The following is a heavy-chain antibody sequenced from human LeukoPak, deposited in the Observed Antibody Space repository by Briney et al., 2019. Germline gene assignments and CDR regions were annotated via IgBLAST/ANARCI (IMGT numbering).Heavy chain of an antibody. CDR1: GFTFSSYG. CDR3: AKGAGSSPYYYGMDV. Sequence: PGGSLRPSCAASGFTFSSYGMHWVRQAPGKGLEWVAVISYDGSNKYYADSVKGRFTISRDNSKNTLYLQMNSLRAEDTAVYYCAKGAGSSPYYYGMDVWGQGTTVTVSS. J-gene: IGHJ6*02. CDR2: ISYDGSNK. D-gene: IGHD1-26*01. V-gene: IGHV3-30*18.